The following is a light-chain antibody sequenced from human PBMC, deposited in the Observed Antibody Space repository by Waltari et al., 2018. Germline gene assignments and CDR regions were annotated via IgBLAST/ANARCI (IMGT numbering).Light chain of an antibody. Sequence: SSELTQDPAVSVALGQTVRITCQGYSLTHYYLSWYQQKQGPAPLLVMYGHNNRPSGLPDRFSGSSSGNTASLTITGAQAEDEADYYCNSRDTSTNRWVFGGGTKLTVL. J-gene: IGLJ3*02. CDR2: GHN. CDR3: NSRDTSTNRWV. V-gene: IGLV3-19*01. CDR1: SLTHYY.